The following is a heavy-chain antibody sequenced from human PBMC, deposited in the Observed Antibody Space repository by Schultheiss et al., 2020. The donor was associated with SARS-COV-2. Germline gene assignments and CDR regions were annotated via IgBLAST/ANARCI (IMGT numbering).Heavy chain of an antibody. CDR3: ACSGTTGTTFDY. D-gene: IGHD1-1*01. CDR1: GGSFSGYY. CDR2: INHSGST. Sequence: SCAVYGGSFSGYYWSWIRQPPGKGLEWIGEINHSGSTNYNPSLKSRVTISVDTSKNQFSLKLSSVTAADTAVYYCACSGTTGTTFDYWGQGTLVTVSS. J-gene: IGHJ4*02. V-gene: IGHV4-34*01.